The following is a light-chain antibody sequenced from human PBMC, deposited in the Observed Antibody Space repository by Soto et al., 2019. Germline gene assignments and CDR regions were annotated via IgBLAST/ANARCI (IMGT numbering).Light chain of an antibody. Sequence: DIQMTQSPSSLSASVGVTVTITCRASQSISTQLNWYQQKPGKAPKVVIYAASNLQGGVPSRFSGSGSGTDFTLTTSSLQPEDYASYYCQQSYSTPRTFGQGTKVDIK. V-gene: IGKV1-39*01. CDR2: AAS. CDR1: QSISTQ. CDR3: QQSYSTPRT. J-gene: IGKJ1*01.